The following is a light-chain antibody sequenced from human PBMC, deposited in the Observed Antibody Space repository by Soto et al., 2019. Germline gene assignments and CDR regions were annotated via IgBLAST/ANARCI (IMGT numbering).Light chain of an antibody. J-gene: IGKJ1*01. Sequence: DIHMTQSPSSLSASVGDRVTITSRAGQTISRYFNWYQQKPGKAPKLLIYAASNLQSGVPSRFSGSGSGTEFTLTISSLQPEDVATYNCQQSYSTPWTFGQGTKVQVK. V-gene: IGKV1-39*01. CDR1: QTISRY. CDR3: QQSYSTPWT. CDR2: AAS.